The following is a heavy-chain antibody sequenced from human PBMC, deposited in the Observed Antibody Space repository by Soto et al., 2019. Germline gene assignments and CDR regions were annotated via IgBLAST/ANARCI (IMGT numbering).Heavy chain of an antibody. D-gene: IGHD2-2*01. CDR1: GFTFSSYW. CDR3: EREGVRREYWSSTSCYWNADYCYYGMDV. V-gene: IGHV3-74*01. J-gene: IGHJ6*02. CDR2: INSDGSST. Sequence: EVQLVESGGGLVQPGGSLRLSCAASGFTFSSYWMHWVRQAPGKGLVWVSRINSDGSSTSYADSVKGRFTISRDNAKNELYLQMNSQGAVDTAVYYCEREGVRREYWSSTSCYWNADYCYYGMDVWGQGSTVTVSS.